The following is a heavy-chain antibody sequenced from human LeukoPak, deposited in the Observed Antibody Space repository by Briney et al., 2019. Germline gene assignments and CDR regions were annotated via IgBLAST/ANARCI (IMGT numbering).Heavy chain of an antibody. Sequence: ASVKVSCKASGYTFTSYGISWVRQAPGQGLEWMGWISAYNGNTNYAQKLQGRVTMTTDTSTSTAYMELRSLRSDDTAVYYCARDPPVAAAGTAPRNDYWGQGTLVTVSS. CDR2: ISAYNGNT. D-gene: IGHD6-13*01. V-gene: IGHV1-18*01. J-gene: IGHJ4*02. CDR1: GYTFTSYG. CDR3: ARDPPVAAAGTAPRNDY.